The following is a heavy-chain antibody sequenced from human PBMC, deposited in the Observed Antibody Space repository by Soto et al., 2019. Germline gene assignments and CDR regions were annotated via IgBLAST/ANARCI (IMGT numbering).Heavy chain of an antibody. CDR1: GYTFTGYY. Sequence: GASVKVSCKASGYTFTGYYMHWVRQAPGQGLEWMGWINPNSGGTNYAQKFQGWVTMTRDTSISTAYMELSRLRSDDTAVYYCARVSSSGWYYFDYWGQGTLVTVS. V-gene: IGHV1-2*04. J-gene: IGHJ4*02. CDR2: INPNSGGT. CDR3: ARVSSSGWYYFDY. D-gene: IGHD6-19*01.